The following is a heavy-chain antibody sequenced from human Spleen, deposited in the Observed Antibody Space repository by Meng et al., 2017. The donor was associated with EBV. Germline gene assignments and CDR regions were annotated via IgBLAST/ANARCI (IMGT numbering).Heavy chain of an antibody. J-gene: IGHJ5*02. CDR3: ARGDRVAAVPAAINNWFDP. CDR2: IYHTGST. V-gene: IGHV4-4*02. Sequence: QVQLQESGPGLVKPSGXXXXXCXVSXGSITNSYWWNWVRQSPGKGLEWIGEIYHTGSTNYNPSLKSRVSISVDKSKNQFSLTLTSVTAADTAVYFCARGDRVAAVPAAINNWFDPWGQGTLVTVSS. D-gene: IGHD2-2*01. CDR1: XGSITNSYW.